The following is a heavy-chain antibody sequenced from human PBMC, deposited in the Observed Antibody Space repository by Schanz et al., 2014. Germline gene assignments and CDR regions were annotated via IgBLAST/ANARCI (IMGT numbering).Heavy chain of an antibody. Sequence: VQLVDSGGGLVKPGGSLRLSCAASGFTFSDYYMSWIRQAPGKGLEWVSYISSSSSYTNYADSVKGRFTISRDNAKNSLYLQMNSLRAEDTAVYYCARSYSSGWYPYYYGMDVWGQGTTVTVSS. D-gene: IGHD6-19*01. J-gene: IGHJ6*02. V-gene: IGHV3-11*06. CDR3: ARSYSSGWYPYYYGMDV. CDR2: ISSSSSYT. CDR1: GFTFSDYY.